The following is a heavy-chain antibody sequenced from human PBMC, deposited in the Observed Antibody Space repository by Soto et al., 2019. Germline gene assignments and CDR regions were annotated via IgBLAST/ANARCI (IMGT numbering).Heavy chain of an antibody. CDR1: GFTFSDYA. J-gene: IGHJ2*01. D-gene: IGHD3-16*01. CDR2: ISATGGNI. V-gene: IGHV3-23*01. CDR3: AKVAGGLGYFDL. Sequence: LRLSCVASGFTFSDYAMTWVRQAPGKGLEWVATISATGGNIEYTDSLKGRFTISRDNSKNTLYLQLNGLTSDDTAVHYCAKVAGGLGYFDLWRRGTLVTVSS.